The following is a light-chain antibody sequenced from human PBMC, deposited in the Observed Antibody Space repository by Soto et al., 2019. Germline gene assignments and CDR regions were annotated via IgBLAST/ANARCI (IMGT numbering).Light chain of an antibody. CDR1: QSVSNNY. CDR2: GAS. J-gene: IGKJ4*01. Sequence: VLTQSPGTVAVSPGERVTLSCRASQSVSNNYLAWYQQKPGQAPRLLIYGASNRATGIPDRFSGSGSGTDFTLTINSLEPEDCAVYYCQQRTNWPLTFGGGTKVDIK. V-gene: IGKV3D-20*02. CDR3: QQRTNWPLT.